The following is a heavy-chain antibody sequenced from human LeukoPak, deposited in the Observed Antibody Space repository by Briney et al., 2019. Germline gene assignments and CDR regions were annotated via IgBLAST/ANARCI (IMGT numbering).Heavy chain of an antibody. CDR1: GFTFSSYS. CDR2: ISSSSYI. CDR3: ARDPVVIRPPGFDYYMDV. D-gene: IGHD3-22*01. V-gene: IGHV3-21*01. Sequence: GGSLRLSCAASGFTFSSYSMNWVRQAPGKGLEWVSSISSSSYIYYADSVKGRFTISRDNAKNSLYLQMNSLRAEDTAVYYCARDPVVIRPPGFDYYMDVWGKGTTVTVSS. J-gene: IGHJ6*03.